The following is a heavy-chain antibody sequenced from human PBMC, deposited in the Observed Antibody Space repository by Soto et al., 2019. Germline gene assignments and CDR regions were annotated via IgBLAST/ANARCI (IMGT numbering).Heavy chain of an antibody. CDR1: GYSFTNND. CDR2: MNPGSGDT. Sequence: ASVKVSCKASGYSFTNNDVSWVRQATGQGLEWMGWMNPGSGDTGYAQKFQGRVTMTRDISIATAYMELSSLRSDDTAIYYFARIATFGSLNWFDPWGQGTLVTVSS. D-gene: IGHD3-16*01. CDR3: ARIATFGSLNWFDP. V-gene: IGHV1-8*01. J-gene: IGHJ5*02.